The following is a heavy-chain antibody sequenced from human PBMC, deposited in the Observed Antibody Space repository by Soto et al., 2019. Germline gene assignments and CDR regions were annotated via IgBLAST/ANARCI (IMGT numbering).Heavy chain of an antibody. J-gene: IGHJ6*02. CDR2: IIPIFETA. Sequence: QVQLVQSGAEVQEPGSSVKVSCKTSGGTFSSFAISWVRQAPGQGLEWMGGIIPIFETANYAQKFQGRVTITADEITGTAYMELRSLRSEDTGVYYCARDLEVVVLGVDHYYYYGMDVWGQGTTVTVSS. CDR3: ARDLEVVVLGVDHYYYYGMDV. D-gene: IGHD2-15*01. V-gene: IGHV1-69*01. CDR1: GGTFSSFA.